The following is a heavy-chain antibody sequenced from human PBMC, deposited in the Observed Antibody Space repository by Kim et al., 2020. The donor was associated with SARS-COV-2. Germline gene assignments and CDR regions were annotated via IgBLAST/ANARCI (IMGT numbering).Heavy chain of an antibody. CDR3: ATGGHSGSCYSHLQR. CDR1: VYSISSGYY. D-gene: IGHD2-15*01. J-gene: IGHJ1*01. Sequence: SETLSLTCTVSVYSISSGYYWGWIRQSPERGLEWLGCIFHTGSSYYNPSLKSRVTISVDTSKNQFSLNLTSLTAADTAVYYCATGGHSGSCYSHLQRWGQGTLVTVSS. CDR2: IFHTGSS. V-gene: IGHV4-38-2*02.